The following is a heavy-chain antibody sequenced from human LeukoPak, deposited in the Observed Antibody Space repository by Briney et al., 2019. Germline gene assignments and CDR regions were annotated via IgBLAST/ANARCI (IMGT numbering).Heavy chain of an antibody. Sequence: ASVKVSCKFSGGSFSNYAISWVRQAPGQGLEWMGASIPMYDTANYAQKFQGRVRVTTDESTSTAYMELSSLRSEDTAVYFCARGDLKDSSSWYDRLDPWGQGTLVTVSS. CDR3: ARGDLKDSSSWYDRLDP. CDR1: GGSFSNYA. CDR2: SIPMYDTA. J-gene: IGHJ5*02. V-gene: IGHV1-69*05. D-gene: IGHD6-13*01.